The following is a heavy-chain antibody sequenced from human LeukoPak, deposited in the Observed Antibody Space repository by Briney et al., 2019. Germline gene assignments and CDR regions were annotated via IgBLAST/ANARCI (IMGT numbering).Heavy chain of an antibody. CDR3: ARRVGTGNAFDI. CDR2: INPNSGGT. Sequence: ASVKVSCKASGYTFTGYYMHWVRQAPGQGLEWMGRINPNSGGTNYAQKFQGRATMTRDTSISTAYMELSRLRSDDTAVYYCARRVGTGNAFDIWGQGTMVTVSS. CDR1: GYTFTGYY. J-gene: IGHJ3*02. D-gene: IGHD1-1*01. V-gene: IGHV1-2*06.